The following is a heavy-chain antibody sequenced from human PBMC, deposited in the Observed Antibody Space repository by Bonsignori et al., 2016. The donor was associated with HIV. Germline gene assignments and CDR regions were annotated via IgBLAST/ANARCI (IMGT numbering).Heavy chain of an antibody. D-gene: IGHD1-26*01. CDR2: ISGSGGST. V-gene: IGHV3-23*01. CDR3: AKDLVGATPFDY. Sequence: VRQAPGKGLEWVSAISGSGGSTYYADSVKGRFTISRDNSKNTLYLQMNSLRAEDTAVYYCAKDLVGATPFDYWGQGTLVTVSS. J-gene: IGHJ4*02.